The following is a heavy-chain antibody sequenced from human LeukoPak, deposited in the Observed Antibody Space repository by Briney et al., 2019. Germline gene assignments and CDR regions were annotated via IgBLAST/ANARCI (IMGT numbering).Heavy chain of an antibody. Sequence: GGSLRLSCAASGFTFSSYSMNWVRQAPGKGLEWVSYISGSSGTIYYADSVKGRFTIPRDNAKNSLYLQMNSLRAEDTALYYCARRSKFGVVYYMDVWGKGTTVTVSS. CDR3: ARRSKFGVVYYMDV. CDR2: ISGSSGTI. J-gene: IGHJ6*03. D-gene: IGHD3-16*01. V-gene: IGHV3-48*01. CDR1: GFTFSSYS.